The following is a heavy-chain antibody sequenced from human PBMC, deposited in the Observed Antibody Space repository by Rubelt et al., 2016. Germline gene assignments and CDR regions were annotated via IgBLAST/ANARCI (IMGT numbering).Heavy chain of an antibody. D-gene: IGHD5-18*01. Sequence: CGGGLVQPGGSLRLSCAASGFTVSSNHMSWVRQAPGKGLEWVSLIYSGGSTYYADSVKGRFTISRDNSKNTEYLQMNSLRAEDSAVYYCARLAPGNSYGPFDYWGQGTLVTVSS. J-gene: IGHJ4*02. CDR2: IYSGGST. CDR3: ARLAPGNSYGPFDY. V-gene: IGHV3-66*04. CDR1: GFTVSSNH.